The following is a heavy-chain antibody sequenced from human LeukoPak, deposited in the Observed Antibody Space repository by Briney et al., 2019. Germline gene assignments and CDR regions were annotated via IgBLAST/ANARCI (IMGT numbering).Heavy chain of an antibody. CDR2: VNPNSGGT. V-gene: IGHV1-2*02. J-gene: IGHJ5*02. D-gene: IGHD3-16*02. CDR1: GYTLTGYY. Sequence: GASVKVSCKASGYTLTGYYMHWVRQAPGQGLEWMGWVNPNSGGTKYAQKFQGRVTMTRDTSISTAYMELSRLRSDDTAMYYCARDKLGLGELSLYDQWGQGTLVTVFS. CDR3: ARDKLGLGELSLYDQ.